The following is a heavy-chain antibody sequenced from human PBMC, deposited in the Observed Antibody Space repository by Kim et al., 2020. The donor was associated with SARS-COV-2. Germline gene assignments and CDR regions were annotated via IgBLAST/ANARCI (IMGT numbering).Heavy chain of an antibody. CDR1: GFTFSSYA. CDR3: AKDKYSSSWYGFRFDY. J-gene: IGHJ4*02. CDR2: ISGSGGST. Sequence: GGSLRLSCAASGFTFSSYAMSWVRQAPGKGLEWVSAISGSGGSTYYADSVKGQFTISRDNSKNTLYLQMNSLRGEDTAVYYCAKDKYSSSWYGFRFDYWGQGTLVTVSS. D-gene: IGHD6-13*01. V-gene: IGHV3-23*01.